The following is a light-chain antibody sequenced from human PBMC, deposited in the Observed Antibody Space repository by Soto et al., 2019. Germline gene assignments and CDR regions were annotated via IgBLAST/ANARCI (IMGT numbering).Light chain of an antibody. CDR1: NIGSKG. Sequence: SYDLTQPPSVSVAPGETARISCGGNNIGSKGVHGYQQKPGQAPVLVIYSDTDLPPVIPERFSGSNSANMATLTISRVEAGDEADYYCQVWDSGSAHVLFGGGTKVTVL. CDR3: QVWDSGSAHVL. CDR2: SDT. V-gene: IGLV3-21*01. J-gene: IGLJ2*01.